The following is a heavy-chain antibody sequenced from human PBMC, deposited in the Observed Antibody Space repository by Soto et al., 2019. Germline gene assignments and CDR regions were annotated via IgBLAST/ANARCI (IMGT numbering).Heavy chain of an antibody. Sequence: GGSLTLSCAASGFTFSSYAMHWVRQAPGKGLEWVAVISYDGSNKYYADSVKGRFTISRDNSRKTLFLQMDSLRLEDTAVYYCARVEYCGGDCFSKYFDNWGQGT. CDR3: ARVEYCGGDCFSKYFDN. CDR1: GFTFSSYA. V-gene: IGHV3-30-3*01. J-gene: IGHJ4*02. CDR2: ISYDGSNK. D-gene: IGHD2-21*02.